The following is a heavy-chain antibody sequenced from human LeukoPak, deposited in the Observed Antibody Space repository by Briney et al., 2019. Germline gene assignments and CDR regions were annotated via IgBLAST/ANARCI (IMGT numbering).Heavy chain of an antibody. J-gene: IGHJ4*02. V-gene: IGHV4-4*08. CDR2: IDNSGST. D-gene: IGHD6-19*01. CDR1: GGHLDSFF. CDR3: ASGAGWLIDY. Sequence: PSETLSLTCTVSGGHLDSFFWIWIRQPPGKGLEWIGYIDNSGSTKYSPSLKSRITMSRDTSKKQFSLKLTSVTAADTAMYFCASGAGWLIDYWGQGTLVSVSS.